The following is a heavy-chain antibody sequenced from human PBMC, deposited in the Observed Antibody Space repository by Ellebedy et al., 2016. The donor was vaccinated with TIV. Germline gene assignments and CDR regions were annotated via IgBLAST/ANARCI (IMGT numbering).Heavy chain of an antibody. CDR3: ARGRTAVAGTANWFDP. CDR1: GYTFTSYD. J-gene: IGHJ5*02. Sequence: ASVKVSCXASGYTFTSYDMIWVRQATGQGLEWMGWMNPNSGNTGYAQKFQGRVTMTRNTSMSTAYMELSSLRPEDTAVYYCARGRTAVAGTANWFDPWGQGTLVTVSS. CDR2: MNPNSGNT. D-gene: IGHD6-19*01. V-gene: IGHV1-8*01.